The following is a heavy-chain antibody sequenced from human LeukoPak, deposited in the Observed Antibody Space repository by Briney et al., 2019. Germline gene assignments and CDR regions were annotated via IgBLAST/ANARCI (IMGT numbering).Heavy chain of an antibody. D-gene: IGHD3-10*02. CDR3: AELGITMIGGV. CDR2: INWNGGST. V-gene: IGHV3-20*04. CDR1: GFTFDDYG. Sequence: GSLRLSCAASGFTFDDYGMSWVRQAPGKGLEWVSGINWNGGSTGYADSVKGRFTISRDNAKNSLYLQMNSLRAEDTAVYYCAELGITMIGGVWGKGTTVTISS. J-gene: IGHJ6*04.